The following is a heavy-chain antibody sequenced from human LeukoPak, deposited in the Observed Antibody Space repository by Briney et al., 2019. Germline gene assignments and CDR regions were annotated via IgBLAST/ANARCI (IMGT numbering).Heavy chain of an antibody. CDR3: AREAPNYYDSSGYYYTFDY. J-gene: IGHJ4*02. Sequence: SETLSLTCTVYGGSISIGGYYWSWIRQHPGKGLEWIGYIYYSGSTYYNPSLKSRVTISVDTSKNQFSLKLSSVTAADTAVYYCAREAPNYYDSSGYYYTFDYWGQGTLVTVSS. V-gene: IGHV4-31*03. D-gene: IGHD3-22*01. CDR1: GGSISIGGYY. CDR2: IYYSGST.